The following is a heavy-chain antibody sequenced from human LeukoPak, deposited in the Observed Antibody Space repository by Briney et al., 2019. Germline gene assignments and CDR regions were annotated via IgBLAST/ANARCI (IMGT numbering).Heavy chain of an antibody. CDR1: GGSISSSSYY. J-gene: IGHJ4*01. Sequence: SETLSLTCTVSGGSISSSSYYWGWIRQPPGKGLEWIGSIYYSGSTYYNPSLKSRVTISVDTSKNQFSLKLSSVTAADTAVYYCARVVHEVDSSGYGLLLFEYRGHGTLVNVYS. CDR2: IYYSGST. V-gene: IGHV4-39*01. D-gene: IGHD3-22*01. CDR3: ARVVHEVDSSGYGLLLFEY.